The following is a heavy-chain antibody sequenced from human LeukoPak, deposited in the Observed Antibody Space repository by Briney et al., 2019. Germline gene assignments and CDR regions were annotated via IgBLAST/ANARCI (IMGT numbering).Heavy chain of an antibody. J-gene: IGHJ6*02. CDR1: GFTFHDYA. CDR3: AKDNGLGILTSYGMDV. D-gene: IGHD3-3*01. CDR2: ISWNSGSI. Sequence: HPGGSLRLSCAASGFTFHDYAMPWVRQAPGKGLEWVSGISWNSGSIGYADSVKGRFTISRDNAKNSLYLQMNSLRAEDTALYYCAKDNGLGILTSYGMDVWGQGTTVTVSS. V-gene: IGHV3-9*01.